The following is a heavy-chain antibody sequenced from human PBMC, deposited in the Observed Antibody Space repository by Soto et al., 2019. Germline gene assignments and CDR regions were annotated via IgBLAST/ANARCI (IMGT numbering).Heavy chain of an antibody. CDR2: IIPILGIA. J-gene: IGHJ6*02. V-gene: IGHV1-69*04. CDR1: GGTFSSYT. D-gene: IGHD3-3*01. CDR3: ARDRYSYYDFWSGSLPYYYYGMDV. Sequence: SVKVSCKASGGTFSSYTISWVRQAPGQGLEWMGRIIPILGIANYAQRFQGRVTITADKSTSTAYMELSSLRAEDTAVYYCARDRYSYYDFWSGSLPYYYYGMDVWGQGTTVTVSS.